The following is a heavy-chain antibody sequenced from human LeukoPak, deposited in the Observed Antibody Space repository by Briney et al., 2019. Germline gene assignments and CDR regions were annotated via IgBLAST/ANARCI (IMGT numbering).Heavy chain of an antibody. CDR1: GYTFTGYY. Sequence: GASVKVSCKASGYTFTGYYMHWVGQAPGQGLEWMGWINPNSGGTNYAQKFQGRVTMTRDTSISTAYMELSRLRSDDTAVYYCARDGPRFGQQAVGAVDYWGQGTLVTVSS. D-gene: IGHD1-26*01. CDR2: INPNSGGT. V-gene: IGHV1-2*02. CDR3: ARDGPRFGQQAVGAVDY. J-gene: IGHJ4*02.